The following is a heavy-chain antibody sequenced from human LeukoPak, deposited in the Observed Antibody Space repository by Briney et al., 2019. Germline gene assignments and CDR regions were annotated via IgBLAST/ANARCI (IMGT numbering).Heavy chain of an antibody. V-gene: IGHV1-2*06. Sequence: ASVKVSCKASGYTFTGYYMHWVRQAPGQGLEWMGRINPNGGGTNYAQKVQGRVTMTRDTSISTAYMELSRLRSDDTAVYYCARDISDYGGNSGVDYWGQGTLVTVSS. CDR2: INPNGGGT. J-gene: IGHJ4*02. D-gene: IGHD4-23*01. CDR3: ARDISDYGGNSGVDY. CDR1: GYTFTGYY.